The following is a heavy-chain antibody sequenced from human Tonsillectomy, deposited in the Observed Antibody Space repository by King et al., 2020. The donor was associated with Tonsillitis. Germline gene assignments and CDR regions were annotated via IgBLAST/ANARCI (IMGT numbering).Heavy chain of an antibody. CDR3: ARREPGSYSAYYFDY. CDR2: IYYSGII. Sequence: QLQESGPGLVKPSETLSLTCTVSGGSISSSGHYWGWIRQPPGKGLEWIGSIYYSGIIYYNPSLKSRVTISIDTSKNQFSLNLSSVTAADTAVYYCARREPGSYSAYYFDYWGQGTLVTVSS. J-gene: IGHJ4*02. V-gene: IGHV4-39*01. D-gene: IGHD3-10*01. CDR1: GGSISSSGHY.